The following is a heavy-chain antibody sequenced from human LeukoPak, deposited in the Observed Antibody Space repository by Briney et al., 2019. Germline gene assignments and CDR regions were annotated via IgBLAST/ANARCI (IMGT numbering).Heavy chain of an antibody. CDR3: ARHPSWFDP. Sequence: PSETLSLTCTVSGGSISSSSYYWGWIRQPPGKGLEWIGSIYYSGSTYYNPSLKIRVTISVDTSKNQFSLKLSSETAADTAVYYCARHPSWFDPWGQGTLVTVSS. CDR2: IYYSGST. J-gene: IGHJ5*02. V-gene: IGHV4-39*01. CDR1: GGSISSSSYY.